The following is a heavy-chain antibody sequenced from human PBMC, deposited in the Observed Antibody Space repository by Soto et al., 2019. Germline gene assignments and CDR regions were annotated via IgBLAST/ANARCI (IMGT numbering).Heavy chain of an antibody. V-gene: IGHV4-39*01. CDR3: ARQYSSSWYYHY. J-gene: IGHJ4*02. Sequence: SETLSLSCTVSGGSISSSSYYWGWIRQPPGKGLEWIGSIYYSGSTYYNPSLKSRVTISVDTSKNQFSLKLSSVTAADTAVYYCARQYSSSWYYHYWGQGTLVTVSS. CDR1: GGSISSSSYY. CDR2: IYYSGST. D-gene: IGHD6-13*01.